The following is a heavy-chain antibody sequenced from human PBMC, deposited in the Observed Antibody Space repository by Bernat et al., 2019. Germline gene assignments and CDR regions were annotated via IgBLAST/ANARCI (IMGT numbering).Heavy chain of an antibody. D-gene: IGHD4-17*01. J-gene: IGHJ4*02. CDR1: GFTFGDYA. CDR2: IRSKTYGGTT. CDR3: TTVPRVLYGDYMYFDY. V-gene: IGHV3-49*03. Sequence: EVQLVESGGGLIQPGRSLRLSCTASGFTFGDYAMSWFRQAPGKGLEWVGFIRSKTYGGTTEYAASVKGRFTISRDDSKSIAYLQMNSLKTEDTAVYYCTTVPRVLYGDYMYFDYWGQGTLVTVSS.